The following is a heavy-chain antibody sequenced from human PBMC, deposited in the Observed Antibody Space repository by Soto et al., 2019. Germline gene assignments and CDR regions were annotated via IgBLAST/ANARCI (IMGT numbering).Heavy chain of an antibody. CDR2: ISGSGGST. D-gene: IGHD1-1*01. CDR1: GFTFSSYA. CDR3: AKVSVRVPHNWFDP. Sequence: PGGSLRLSCAAPGFTFSSYAMSWVRQAPGKGLEWVSAISGSGGSTYYADSVKGRFTISRDNSKNTLYLQMNSLRAEDTAVYYCAKVSVRVPHNWFDPWGQGTLVTVSS. J-gene: IGHJ5*02. V-gene: IGHV3-23*01.